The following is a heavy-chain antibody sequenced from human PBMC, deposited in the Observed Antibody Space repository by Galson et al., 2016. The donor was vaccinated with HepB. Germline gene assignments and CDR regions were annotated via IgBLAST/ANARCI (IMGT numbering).Heavy chain of an antibody. J-gene: IGHJ4*02. CDR3: ARVLDYGDYDRYYFDY. Sequence: TLSLTCIVSGDSVSSGTYYWSWIRQPPGKGLEWIGYIYYSGSTNYNPSLKSRVTISVDTSKNQFSLKLSSVTAADTAVYYCARVLDYGDYDRYYFDYWGQGTLVIVSS. D-gene: IGHD4-17*01. CDR1: GDSVSSGTYY. V-gene: IGHV4-61*01. CDR2: IYYSGST.